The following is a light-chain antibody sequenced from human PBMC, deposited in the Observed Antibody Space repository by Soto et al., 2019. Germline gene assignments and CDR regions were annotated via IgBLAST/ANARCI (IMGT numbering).Light chain of an antibody. CDR3: QQYGSAPRT. CDR1: QSVSSSF. V-gene: IGKV3-20*01. CDR2: SAS. Sequence: EIVLTQSPGTLSLSPGERATLSCRASQSVSSSFLAWYQQKPGQPPRLLIYSASGRATGTPDRFSGSGSGTDFTLTISSLEPEDSAVYYCQQYGSAPRTFGQGTTVEI. J-gene: IGKJ1*01.